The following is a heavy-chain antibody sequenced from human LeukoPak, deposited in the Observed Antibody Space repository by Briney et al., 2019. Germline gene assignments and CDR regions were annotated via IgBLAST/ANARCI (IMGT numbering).Heavy chain of an antibody. CDR1: GGSVSSGSYY. Sequence: PSETLSLTCTVSGGSVSSGSYYWSWIRQPPGKGQEWIGYIYYSGSTNYNPSLKSRVTISIDTSKNQFSLKLSSVTAADTAVYYCAGQPMDSSGYLRGWGQGTLVTVSS. D-gene: IGHD3-22*01. V-gene: IGHV4-61*01. CDR3: AGQPMDSSGYLRG. J-gene: IGHJ4*02. CDR2: IYYSGST.